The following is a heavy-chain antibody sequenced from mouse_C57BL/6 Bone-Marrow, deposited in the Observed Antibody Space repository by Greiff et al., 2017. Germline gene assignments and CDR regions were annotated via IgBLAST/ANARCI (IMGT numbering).Heavy chain of an antibody. CDR1: GYTFTSYW. J-gene: IGHJ4*01. V-gene: IGHV1-53*01. D-gene: IGHD1-1*01. CDR3: ARGRFITTVVAYYAMDY. CDR2: INPSNGGT. Sequence: VQLQQPGTELVKPGASVKLSCKASGYTFTSYWMHWVKQRPGQGLEWIGNINPSNGGTNYNEKFKSKATLTVDKSSSTAYMQLSSLTSEDSAVYYCARGRFITTVVAYYAMDYWGQGTSVTVSS.